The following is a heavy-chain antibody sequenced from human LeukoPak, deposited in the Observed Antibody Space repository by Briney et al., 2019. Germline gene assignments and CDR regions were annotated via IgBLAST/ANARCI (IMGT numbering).Heavy chain of an antibody. Sequence: ASVKVSCKASGYTFTGYYMHWVRQAPGRGLEWMGWINPNSGGTNYAQKFQGRVTMTRDTPISTAYMELSRLRSDDTAVYYCARDRTRTGYSSGWYHDYWGQGTLVTVSS. J-gene: IGHJ4*02. CDR1: GYTFTGYY. CDR2: INPNSGGT. D-gene: IGHD6-19*01. CDR3: ARDRTRTGYSSGWYHDY. V-gene: IGHV1-2*02.